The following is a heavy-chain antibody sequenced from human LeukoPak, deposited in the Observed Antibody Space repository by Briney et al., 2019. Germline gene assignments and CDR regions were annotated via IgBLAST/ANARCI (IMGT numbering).Heavy chain of an antibody. Sequence: SETLSLTCTVSGGSISSYYWSWIRQPPGKGLEWIGYIYYSGTTNYNPSLKSRVTISVDTSKNQFSLKLSSVTAADTAVYYCARQTIYWYFDLWGSGTLVTVSS. CDR3: ARQTIYWYFDL. J-gene: IGHJ2*01. CDR1: GGSISSYY. V-gene: IGHV4-59*08. CDR2: IYYSGTT.